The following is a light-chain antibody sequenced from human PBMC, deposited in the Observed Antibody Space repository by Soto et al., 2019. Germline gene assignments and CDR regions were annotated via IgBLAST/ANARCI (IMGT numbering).Light chain of an antibody. CDR3: QLYYSYPFT. Sequence: AIRMTQSPSSFSAATGDRVTITCRASQGISSYLAWYQQKPGKAPKLLIYAASTLQSGVPSWFSGSGSGTDFTLTISCLQSEDFATYYCQLYYSYPFTFGPGTKVDIK. J-gene: IGKJ3*01. CDR2: AAS. V-gene: IGKV1-8*01. CDR1: QGISSY.